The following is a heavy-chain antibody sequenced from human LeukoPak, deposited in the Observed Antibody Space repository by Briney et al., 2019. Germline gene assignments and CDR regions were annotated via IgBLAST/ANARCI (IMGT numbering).Heavy chain of an antibody. Sequence: KPSETLSLTCTVSGGSISSYYWSWIRQPPGKGLEWIGYIYYSGSTNYNPSLKSRVTISVDTSKNQFSLKLSSVTAADTAVYYCARAWDYVWGGYRDPFGFDPWGQGTLVTVSS. D-gene: IGHD3-16*02. CDR1: GGSISSYY. J-gene: IGHJ5*02. CDR3: ARAWDYVWGGYRDPFGFDP. CDR2: IYYSGST. V-gene: IGHV4-59*08.